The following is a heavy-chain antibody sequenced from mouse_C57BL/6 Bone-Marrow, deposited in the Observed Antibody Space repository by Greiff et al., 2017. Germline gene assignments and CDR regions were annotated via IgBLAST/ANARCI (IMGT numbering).Heavy chain of an antibody. CDR3: ARDEGRSGPGWFAY. Sequence: EVKLVESGPGMVKPSQSLSLTCTVTGYSITSGYDWHWIRHFPGNKLEWMGYISYSGSTNYNPSLKSRISITHDTSKNHFFLKLNSVTTEDTATDYCARDEGRSGPGWFAYWGQGTLVTVSA. CDR1: GYSITSGYD. CDR2: ISYSGST. D-gene: IGHD3-2*02. V-gene: IGHV3-1*01. J-gene: IGHJ3*01.